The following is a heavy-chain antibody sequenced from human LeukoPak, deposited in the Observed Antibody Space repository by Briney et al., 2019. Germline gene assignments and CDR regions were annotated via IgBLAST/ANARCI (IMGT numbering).Heavy chain of an antibody. CDR1: GGSISSYY. J-gene: IGHJ4*02. V-gene: IGHV4-59*07. Sequence: PSDTLSFTCTVSGGSISSYYWSWIRQPPGKGLEWIGYIYYSGSTNYNPSLKSRVTISVDTSKNQFSLKLSSVTAADTAVYYCARVGGGYDWDYWGQGTLVTVSS. CDR3: ARVGGGYDWDY. CDR2: IYYSGST. D-gene: IGHD5-12*01.